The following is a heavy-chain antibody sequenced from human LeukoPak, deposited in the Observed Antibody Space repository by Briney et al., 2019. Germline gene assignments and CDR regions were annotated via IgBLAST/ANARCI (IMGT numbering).Heavy chain of an antibody. J-gene: IGHJ6*02. CDR1: GFTFSNAW. CDR3: ARDRVVVTARDYYYYYGMDV. D-gene: IGHD2-21*02. Sequence: GGSLRLSCAASGFTFSNAWMSWVRQAPGKGLEWVAVISYDGSNKYYADSVKGRFTISRDNSKNTLYLQMNSLRAEDTAVYYCARDRVVVTARDYYYYYGMDVWGQGTTVTVSS. CDR2: ISYDGSNK. V-gene: IGHV3-30-3*01.